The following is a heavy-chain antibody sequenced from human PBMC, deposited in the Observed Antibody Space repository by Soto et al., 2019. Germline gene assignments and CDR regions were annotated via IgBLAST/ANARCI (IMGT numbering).Heavy chain of an antibody. Sequence: WASVKVSCKASGYTSTGYYMHWVRQAPGQGLEWMGWINPNSGGTNYAQKFQGWVTMTRDTSISTAYMELSRLRSDDTAVYYCARGYSSSWYVPFDYWGQGILVTVSS. V-gene: IGHV1-2*04. CDR3: ARGYSSSWYVPFDY. J-gene: IGHJ4*02. D-gene: IGHD6-13*01. CDR1: GYTSTGYY. CDR2: INPNSGGT.